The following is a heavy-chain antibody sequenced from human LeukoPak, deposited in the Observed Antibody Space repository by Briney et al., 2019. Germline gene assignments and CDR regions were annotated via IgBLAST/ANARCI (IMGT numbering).Heavy chain of an antibody. Sequence: EASVKVSCKASGNTFINYYLHWVRQAPGQGLEWMAMINHRGGSTIHEQKFQGRVTVTRDLSTSTVYMELSSLRTEDTAVYYCATSSIGYYDSRYFQHWGQGTLVTVSS. D-gene: IGHD3-22*01. CDR1: GNTFINYY. V-gene: IGHV1-46*01. J-gene: IGHJ1*01. CDR2: INHRGGST. CDR3: ATSSIGYYDSRYFQH.